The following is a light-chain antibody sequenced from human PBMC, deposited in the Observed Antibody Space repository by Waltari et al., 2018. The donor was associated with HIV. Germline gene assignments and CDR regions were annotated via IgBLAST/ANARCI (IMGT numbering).Light chain of an antibody. V-gene: IGKV3-15*01. Sequence: EVVMRQSQPTLSVPPGEGANSSCRASQSLNSDLAWYQQKPGQAPRLLIYAASTTATGIPARFSGSGSGTEFTLTISSLQSEDFAVYYCQQYNNWPFTFGPGTKVDIK. CDR1: QSLNSD. CDR2: AAS. J-gene: IGKJ3*01. CDR3: QQYNNWPFT.